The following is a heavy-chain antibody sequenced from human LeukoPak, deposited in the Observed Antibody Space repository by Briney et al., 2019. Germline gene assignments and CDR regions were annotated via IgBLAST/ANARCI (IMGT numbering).Heavy chain of an antibody. CDR1: GFTFSSYE. CDR2: ISSSGSTI. CDR3: ATLERGYAVAVDY. J-gene: IGHJ4*02. V-gene: IGHV3-48*03. D-gene: IGHD6-19*01. Sequence: AGGSLRLSCAASGFTFSSYEMNWVRQAPGKGLEWVSYISSSGSTIYYADSVKGRFTISRDNAKNSLYLQMNSLRAEDTAVYYCATLERGYAVAVDYWGQGTLVTVSS.